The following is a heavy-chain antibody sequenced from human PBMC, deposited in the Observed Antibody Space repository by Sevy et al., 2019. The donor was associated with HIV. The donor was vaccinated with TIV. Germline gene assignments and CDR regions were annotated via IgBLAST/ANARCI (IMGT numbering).Heavy chain of an antibody. V-gene: IGHV4-34*01. D-gene: IGHD1-1*01. J-gene: IGHJ5*02. CDR2: INHSGST. CDR3: AAKLERPNWFDP. CDR1: GGSFSGYY. Sequence: SETLSLTCAVYGGSFSGYYWSWIRQPPGKGLEWIGEINHSGSTNYNPSLKSRVTISVDTSKNQFSLKLSSVTAADMAVYYCAAKLERPNWFDPWGQGTLVTVFS.